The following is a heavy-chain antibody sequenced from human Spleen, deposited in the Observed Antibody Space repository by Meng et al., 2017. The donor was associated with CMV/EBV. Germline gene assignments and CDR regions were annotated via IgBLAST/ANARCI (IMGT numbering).Heavy chain of an antibody. CDR1: GFTISTYA. Sequence: GGSLRLSCTASGFTISTYAMSWVRQAPGKGLEWLSILYGGGTTTYYADSVKGRFTISRDNSKNTLYLQMNSLRAEDTAVYYCAKVEYSSSWYVIRTGAEYFQHWGQGTLVTVSS. D-gene: IGHD6-13*01. V-gene: IGHV3-23*03. J-gene: IGHJ1*01. CDR3: AKVEYSSSWYVIRTGAEYFQH. CDR2: LYGGGTTT.